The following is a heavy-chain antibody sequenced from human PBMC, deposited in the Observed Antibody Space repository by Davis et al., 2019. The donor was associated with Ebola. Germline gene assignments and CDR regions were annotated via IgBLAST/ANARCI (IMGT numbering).Heavy chain of an antibody. CDR3: ARGYCSSTSCYDYYYGMDV. J-gene: IGHJ6*04. D-gene: IGHD2-2*01. V-gene: IGHV4-59*12. Sequence: MPSETLSLTCTVSGGSINNYFWSWIRQPPGKELEWIGNIHYLGNTNYNPSLKSRVTISLDTSKNQFSLKLSSVTAADTAVYYCARGYCSSTSCYDYYYGMDVWGKGTTVTVSS. CDR2: IHYLGNT. CDR1: GGSINNYF.